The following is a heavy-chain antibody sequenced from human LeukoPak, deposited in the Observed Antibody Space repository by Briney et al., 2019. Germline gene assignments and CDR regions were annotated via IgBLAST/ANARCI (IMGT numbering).Heavy chain of an antibody. CDR2: NIPIFGTA. CDR3: FCEQKTAYDILTGYNWFDP. CDR1: GGTLSSYA. Sequence: ASVKVSCKASGGTLSSYAISWVRQAPGQWLEWIGGNIPIFGTANYAQKFQGRVTTTADESTSTAYMELSSLRSEDTAVYYCFCEQKTAYDILTGYNWFDPWGQGTLVTVSS. V-gene: IGHV1-69*01. D-gene: IGHD3-9*01. J-gene: IGHJ5*02.